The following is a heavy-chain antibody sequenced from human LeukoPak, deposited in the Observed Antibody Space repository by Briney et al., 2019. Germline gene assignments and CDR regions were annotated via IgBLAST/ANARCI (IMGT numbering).Heavy chain of an antibody. J-gene: IGHJ4*02. V-gene: IGHV4-59*01. Sequence: SETLSLTCTVSGGSISSYYWSWIRQPPGKGLEWIGYMYYSGTIDYNPSLKSRVTISVDTSKNQFSLKLSSVTPADTAMYYCARAWAADYFDYWGQGTLVTVSS. CDR3: ARAWAADYFDY. CDR2: MYYSGTI. CDR1: GGSISSYY.